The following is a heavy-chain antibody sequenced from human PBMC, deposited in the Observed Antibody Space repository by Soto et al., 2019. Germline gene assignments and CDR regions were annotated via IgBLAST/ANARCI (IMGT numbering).Heavy chain of an antibody. CDR2: IYYSGST. CDR3: ARGNSSGYPEDFQH. CDR1: GGSISSGGYY. V-gene: IGHV4-31*03. Sequence: QVQLQESGPGLVKPSQTLSLTCTVSGGSISSGGYYWSWIRQHPGKGLEWIGYIYYSGSTYSNPSLKSRVTISVDTSKNQCSLKLSSGTAADTAVYYCARGNSSGYPEDFQHWGQGTLGTVSS. J-gene: IGHJ1*01. D-gene: IGHD3-22*01.